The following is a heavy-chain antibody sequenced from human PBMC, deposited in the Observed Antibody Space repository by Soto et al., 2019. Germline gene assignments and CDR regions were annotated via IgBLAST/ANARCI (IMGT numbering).Heavy chain of an antibody. CDR3: ARVTMGIAAAGTVSVFDY. D-gene: IGHD6-13*01. CDR1: GGSISSGGYY. CDR2: IYYSGST. J-gene: IGHJ4*02. Sequence: QVQLQESGPGLVKPSQTLSLTCTVSGGSISSGGYYWSWIRQHPGKGLEWIGYIYYSGSTYYNPSLKSRVTISVDTSKNQFSLKLSSVTAADTAVYYCARVTMGIAAAGTVSVFDYWGQGTLVTVSS. V-gene: IGHV4-31*03.